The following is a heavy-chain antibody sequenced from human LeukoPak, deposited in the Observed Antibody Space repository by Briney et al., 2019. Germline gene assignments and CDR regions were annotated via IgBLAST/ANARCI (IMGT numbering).Heavy chain of an antibody. D-gene: IGHD6-13*01. V-gene: IGHV3-7*01. J-gene: IGHJ4*01. CDR3: ARDGTAAGLYFDL. CDR1: GFTFTGYG. Sequence: GGSLRLSCGVSGFTFTGYGMKWVRQAPGEGPEGGASISQDGSEKTYVASVKGRFPISRDNTKNSLSLQLNRLRAEDTAVYYCARDGTAAGLYFDLWGQGTLVTVSS. CDR2: ISQDGSEK.